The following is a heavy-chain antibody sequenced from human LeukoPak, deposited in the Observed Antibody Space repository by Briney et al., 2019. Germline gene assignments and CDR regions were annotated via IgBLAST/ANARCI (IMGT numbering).Heavy chain of an antibody. V-gene: IGHV1-2*02. CDR3: ARDRGIAVAGTFDY. D-gene: IGHD6-19*01. CDR2: INPNSGGT. CDR1: EYTFTGYY. Sequence: APVKVSCKASEYTFTGYYMHWVRQAPGQGLEWLGWINPNSGGTNYAQKFQGRVTMTRDTSISTAYMELSRLRSDDTAVYYCARDRGIAVAGTFDYWGQGTLVTVSS. J-gene: IGHJ4*02.